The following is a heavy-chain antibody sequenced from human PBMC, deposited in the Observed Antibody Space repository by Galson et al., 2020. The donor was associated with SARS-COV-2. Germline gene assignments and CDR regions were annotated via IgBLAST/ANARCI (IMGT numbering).Heavy chain of an antibody. J-gene: IGHJ4*02. CDR1: GFRFSDYL. CDR3: AKDSRGGVGWQALDY. D-gene: IGHD6-19*01. CDR2: ISDNSRYI. Sequence: GESLKISCAASGFRFSDYLMNWVRQAPGKGLEWVSAISDNSRYIHYADSVWGRFSISRDNSKNSLFLRMSDLTADDTAVYYCAKDSRGGVGWQALDYWGPGTLVTVSS. V-gene: IGHV3-21*01.